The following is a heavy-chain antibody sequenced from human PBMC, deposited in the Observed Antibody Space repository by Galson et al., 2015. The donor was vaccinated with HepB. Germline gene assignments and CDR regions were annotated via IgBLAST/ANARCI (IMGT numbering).Heavy chain of an antibody. CDR2: IRSKANSYAT. Sequence: SLRLSCAASGFTFSGSAMHWVRQASGKGLEWVGRIRSKANSYATAYAASVKGRFTISRDDSKNTAYLQMNSLKTEDTAVYYCTILTTVVTLRDYWGQGTLVTVSS. D-gene: IGHD4-23*01. J-gene: IGHJ4*02. V-gene: IGHV3-73*01. CDR3: TILTTVVTLRDY. CDR1: GFTFSGSA.